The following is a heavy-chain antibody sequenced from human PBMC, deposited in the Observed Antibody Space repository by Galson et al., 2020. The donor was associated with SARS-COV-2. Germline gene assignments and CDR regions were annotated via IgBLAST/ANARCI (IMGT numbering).Heavy chain of an antibody. D-gene: IGHD3-22*01. CDR1: GYSVSTTNY. CDR3: ARQGVNMIVLVTVPGWYFDL. CDR2: VYHSGTN. V-gene: IGHV4-38-2*02. Sequence: SETLSLTCTVSGYSVSTTNYRGWVRQPPGRGLEWTGSVYHSGTNYYTPSLKSRVTISVDTSKNQFSLRLDSVTAADTALYYCARQGVNMIVLVTVPGWYFDLWGRGTLVTVSS. J-gene: IGHJ2*01.